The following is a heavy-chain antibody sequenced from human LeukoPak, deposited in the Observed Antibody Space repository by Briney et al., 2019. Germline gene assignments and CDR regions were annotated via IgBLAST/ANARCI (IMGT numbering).Heavy chain of an antibody. CDR3: AKDTEDYASYYFDY. J-gene: IGHJ4*02. Sequence: GGSLRLSCAASGFTFSSYGMHWVRQAPGKGLEWVAVIWYDGSNKYYADSVRGRFTISRDNSKNTLYLQMNSLRAEDTAVYYCAKDTEDYASYYFDYWGQGTLVTVSS. CDR2: IWYDGSNK. V-gene: IGHV3-33*06. D-gene: IGHD3-10*01. CDR1: GFTFSSYG.